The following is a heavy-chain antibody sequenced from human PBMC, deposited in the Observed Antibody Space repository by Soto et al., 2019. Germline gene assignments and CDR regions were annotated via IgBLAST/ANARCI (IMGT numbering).Heavy chain of an antibody. CDR3: NRGSEYDFWSGYL. Sequence: QERLVQSGAEVRKPGSSVKVSCKVTGGTSTRYAINWVRQAPGQGLEWMGGIVPMFGTSKYAQKFQGRVTITADTSTNIAYMEVRSLRSEDTAGYYGNRGSEYDFWSGYLWGQGTLVSVSS. CDR1: GGTSTRYA. CDR2: IVPMFGTS. D-gene: IGHD3-3*01. V-gene: IGHV1-69*06. J-gene: IGHJ4*02.